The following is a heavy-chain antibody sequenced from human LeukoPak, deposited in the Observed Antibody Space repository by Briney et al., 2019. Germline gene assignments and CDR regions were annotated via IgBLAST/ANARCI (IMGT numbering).Heavy chain of an antibody. CDR1: GGTFSSYA. CDR3: ARANHFLVRGINWFDP. Sequence: SVKVSCKASGGTFSSYAISWVRQAPGQGLEWMGGIIPIFGTANYAQKFQGRVTITADESTSTAYMELSSLRSEDTAVYYCARANHFLVRGINWFDPWGQGTLVTVSS. D-gene: IGHD3-10*01. CDR2: IIPIFGTA. J-gene: IGHJ5*02. V-gene: IGHV1-69*13.